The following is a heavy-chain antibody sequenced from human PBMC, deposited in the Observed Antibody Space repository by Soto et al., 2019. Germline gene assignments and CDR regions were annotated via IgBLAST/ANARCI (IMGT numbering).Heavy chain of an antibody. V-gene: IGHV3-30*18. Sequence: GGSLRLSCAASGFTFSSYGMHWVRQAPGKGLEWVAVISYDGSNKYYADSVKGRFTISRDNSKNTLYLQMNSLRAEDTAVYYCAKSRGRTQWLVREEYYYGMDVWGQGTTVTVYS. J-gene: IGHJ6*02. CDR2: ISYDGSNK. D-gene: IGHD6-19*01. CDR3: AKSRGRTQWLVREEYYYGMDV. CDR1: GFTFSSYG.